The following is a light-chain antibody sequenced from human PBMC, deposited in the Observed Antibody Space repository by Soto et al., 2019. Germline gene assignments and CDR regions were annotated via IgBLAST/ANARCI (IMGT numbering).Light chain of an antibody. CDR3: QQRNSWPPIT. J-gene: IGKJ5*01. Sequence: EVVLTQSPVTLSLSPGERPTLSCRASQSFRGLLAWYQQKPGQAPRLLIYDASSRASGVPARFSGSGSGTDFTLTISSLEPEDFALYYCQQRNSWPPITFGQGTRLEIK. CDR2: DAS. CDR1: QSFRGL. V-gene: IGKV3-11*01.